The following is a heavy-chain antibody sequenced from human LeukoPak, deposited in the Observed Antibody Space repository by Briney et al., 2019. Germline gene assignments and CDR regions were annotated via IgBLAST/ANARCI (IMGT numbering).Heavy chain of an antibody. Sequence: ASVKVSCKASGYTFTSYDINWVRQATGQGLEWMGWMNPNGGNTGYAQKFQGRVTMTRNTSISTAYMELSSLRSEDTAVYYCARAIPYGSTTIFGVVIRRGSWFDPWGQGTLVTVSS. CDR1: GYTFTSYD. CDR3: ARAIPYGSTTIFGVVIRRGSWFDP. D-gene: IGHD3-3*01. V-gene: IGHV1-8*01. J-gene: IGHJ5*02. CDR2: MNPNGGNT.